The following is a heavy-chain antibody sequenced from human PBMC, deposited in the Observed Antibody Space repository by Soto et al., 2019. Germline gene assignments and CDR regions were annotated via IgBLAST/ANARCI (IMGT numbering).Heavy chain of an antibody. V-gene: IGHV4-4*02. CDR3: ATERGAGTYQGFDY. CDR2: IYHSGNT. CDR1: GGSISTNNW. J-gene: IGHJ4*02. Sequence: QVQLQESGPGLVQPTGTLSLTCAVSGGSISTNNWWHWVRQPPGKGLKWIGEIYHSGNTNYSPSLKSRVIMSVDQSKNQFSLSLTSLTAADTALYYCATERGAGTYQGFDYWGQGTLVTVSS. D-gene: IGHD6-19*01.